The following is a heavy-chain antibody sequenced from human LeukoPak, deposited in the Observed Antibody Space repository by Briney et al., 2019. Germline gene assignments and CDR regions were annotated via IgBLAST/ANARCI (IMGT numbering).Heavy chain of an antibody. CDR3: ARNLPAADY. D-gene: IGHD2-2*01. Sequence: GGSLRLSCVASGFEFDSYDMNWVRQAPGKGLEWVSVISGSGGRTYTVDSVKGRFSISRDNAKNSLYLQMNSLRAEDTAVYYCARNLPAADYWGQGTLVTVSS. J-gene: IGHJ4*02. CDR1: GFEFDSYD. V-gene: IGHV3-23*01. CDR2: ISGSGGRT.